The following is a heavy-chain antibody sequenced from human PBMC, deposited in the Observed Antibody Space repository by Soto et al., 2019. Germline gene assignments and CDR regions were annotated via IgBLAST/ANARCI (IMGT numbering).Heavy chain of an antibody. CDR1: GFTFSSYA. J-gene: IGHJ6*02. Sequence: GGSLRLSCAASGFTFSSYAMSWVRQAPGKGLEWVSAISGSGGSTYYADSVKGRFTISRDNSKNTLYLQMNSLRAEDTAVYYCAKGREVWKPSHYYYYGMDVWGQGTTVTVSS. CDR2: ISGSGGST. V-gene: IGHV3-23*01. CDR3: AKGREVWKPSHYYYYGMDV. D-gene: IGHD1-1*01.